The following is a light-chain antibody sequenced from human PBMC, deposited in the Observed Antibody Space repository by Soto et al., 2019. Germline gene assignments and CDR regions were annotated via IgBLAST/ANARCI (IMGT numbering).Light chain of an antibody. V-gene: IGKV3-20*01. CDR2: GAS. CDR3: QQYGSSFRT. CDR1: QSVTSNY. J-gene: IGKJ1*01. Sequence: EIVLTQSPGTLSLSPGERATLSCRASQSVTSNYLAWYQQRPGQAPRLLIYGASSRATGIPDRFSGSGSGTDFTLTINRLEPEDFAAYYCQQYGSSFRTFGQGTKVEIK.